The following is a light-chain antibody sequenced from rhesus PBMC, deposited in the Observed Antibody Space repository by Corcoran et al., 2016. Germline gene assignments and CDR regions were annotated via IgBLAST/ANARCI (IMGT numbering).Light chain of an antibody. J-gene: IGKJ1*01. V-gene: IGKV3-35*01. CDR2: DAS. CDR1: QSVSII. Sequence: EIVLTQSPATLSLSPGERATLSCRASQSVSIILAWYQQKPGQAPRLLIYDASSRATGIPDRFSGRGSGTDFTRIIRSLEPEEVGVYYCQQYSNWPRTFGQGTKVEIK. CDR3: QQYSNWPRT.